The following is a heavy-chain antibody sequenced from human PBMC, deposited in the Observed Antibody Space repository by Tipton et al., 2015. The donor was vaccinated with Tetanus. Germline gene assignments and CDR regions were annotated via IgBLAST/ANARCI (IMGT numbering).Heavy chain of an antibody. CDR1: GGTFSSYA. Sequence: QLVQSGAEVKKPGSSVKVSCKASGGTFSSYAISWVRQAPGQGLEWLGGIIPIFGTANYAQKFQGRVTITADKSTSTAYMGLSSLGSEDTAVYYCARDLYYYDSSGYYYYGMDVWGQGTTVTVSS. V-gene: IGHV1-69*06. D-gene: IGHD3-22*01. CDR2: IIPIFGTA. J-gene: IGHJ6*02. CDR3: ARDLYYYDSSGYYYYGMDV.